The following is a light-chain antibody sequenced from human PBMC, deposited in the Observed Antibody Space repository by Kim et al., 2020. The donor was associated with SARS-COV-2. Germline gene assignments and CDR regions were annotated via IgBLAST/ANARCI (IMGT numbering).Light chain of an antibody. CDR2: GKN. Sequence: VALGQTVRITCQGDILRSYYATWYQQKPGQAPILVIYGKNNRSSGIPDRFSGSSSGNTSSLTITGTQAGDEADYYCNSRDSNDNVVFGGGTQLTV. CDR3: NSRDSNDNVV. CDR1: ILRSYY. V-gene: IGLV3-19*01. J-gene: IGLJ2*01.